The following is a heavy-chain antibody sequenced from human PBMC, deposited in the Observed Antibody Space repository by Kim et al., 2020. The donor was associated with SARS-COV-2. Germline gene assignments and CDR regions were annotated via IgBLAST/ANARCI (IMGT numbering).Heavy chain of an antibody. V-gene: IGHV3-23*01. J-gene: IGHJ4*02. Sequence: GGSLRLSCAASGFTFSSYAMSWVRQAPGKGLEWVSDISGSGGSTYYADSVKGRFTISRDNSKNTLYLQMNSLRAEDTAVYYCAKELYGDYFQYYFDYWGQGTLVTVSS. CDR3: AKELYGDYFQYYFDY. CDR1: GFTFSSYA. CDR2: ISGSGGST. D-gene: IGHD4-17*01.